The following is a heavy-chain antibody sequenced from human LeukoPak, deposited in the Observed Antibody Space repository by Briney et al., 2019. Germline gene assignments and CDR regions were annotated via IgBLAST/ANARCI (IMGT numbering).Heavy chain of an antibody. CDR3: VRGGWELDY. CDR2: IKEDGTAK. Sequence: GGSLRLSCAASGFTVRDFWIAWFRQAPGKGLEWVAHIKEDGTAKYYVDSVRGRFTISKDDDKNSLSLQMNSLRVEDTAVYYCVRGGWELDYWGQGTLVTVSS. J-gene: IGHJ4*02. D-gene: IGHD4-23*01. CDR1: GFTVRDFW. V-gene: IGHV3-7*01.